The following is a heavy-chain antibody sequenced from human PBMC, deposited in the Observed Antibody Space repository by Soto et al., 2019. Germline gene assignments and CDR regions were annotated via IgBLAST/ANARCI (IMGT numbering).Heavy chain of an antibody. D-gene: IGHD4-17*01. CDR3: ARGSYGDRGSYYYGMDV. CDR2: IIPIFGTA. J-gene: IGHJ6*02. CDR1: GGTFSSYA. V-gene: IGHV1-69*12. Sequence: QVQLVQSGAEVKKPGSSVKVSCKASGGTFSSYAISWVRQAPGQGLEWMGGIIPIFGTANYAQKFQGRVTITADESTSTAYMELSSLRAEDTAVYYCARGSYGDRGSYYYGMDVWGQGTTVTVSS.